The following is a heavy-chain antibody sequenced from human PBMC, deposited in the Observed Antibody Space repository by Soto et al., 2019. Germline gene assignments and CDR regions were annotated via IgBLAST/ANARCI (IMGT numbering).Heavy chain of an antibody. CDR2: IIPIFGTA. Sequence: SVKVSFKASGGTFSSYAISWVRQAPGQGLEWMGGIIPIFGTANYAQKFQGRVTITADESTSTAYMELSSLRSEDTAVYYCARDKAAAVQRGMDVWGQGTTVTVSS. CDR3: ARDKAAAVQRGMDV. CDR1: GGTFSSYA. V-gene: IGHV1-69*13. D-gene: IGHD6-13*01. J-gene: IGHJ6*02.